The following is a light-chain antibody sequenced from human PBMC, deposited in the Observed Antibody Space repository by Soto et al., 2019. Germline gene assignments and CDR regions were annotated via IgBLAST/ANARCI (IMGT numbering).Light chain of an antibody. V-gene: IGKV3D-11*01. CDR1: QGVSSY. J-gene: IGKJ5*01. CDR2: DAS. CDR3: QQYVTTPIT. Sequence: EIVLTHSPATLSLSPCERATLSFRASQGVSSYLAWYQQKPGQAPRLLIYDASNRATGIPARISGSGSGTDFTLTISRLEPADFAVYYCQQYVTTPITFGQGTRLEIK.